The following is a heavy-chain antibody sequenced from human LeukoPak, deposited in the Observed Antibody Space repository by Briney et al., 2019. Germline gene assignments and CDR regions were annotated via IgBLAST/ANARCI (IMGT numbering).Heavy chain of an antibody. J-gene: IGHJ4*02. CDR3: AKDRHDILTGKFDY. CDR1: GFTFSSYA. V-gene: IGHV3-23*01. CDR2: VSGSGANT. D-gene: IGHD3-9*01. Sequence: GGSLRLSCAASGFTFSSYAMSWVRQAPGKGLEWVPGVSGSGANTYYADSVKGRFTISRENSKNTLHLQMNRLRAEDTAVFYCAKDRHDILTGKFDYWGQGTLVTVSS.